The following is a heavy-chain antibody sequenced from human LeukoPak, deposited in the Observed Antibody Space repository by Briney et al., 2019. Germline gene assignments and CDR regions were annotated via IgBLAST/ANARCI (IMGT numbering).Heavy chain of an antibody. V-gene: IGHV3-7*01. D-gene: IGHD3-10*01. CDR2: IKQDGSEK. CDR3: ARERGSGTYHPFDP. CDR1: GFTFSSYW. J-gene: IGHJ5*02. Sequence: GGSLRLSCVASGFTFSSYWMSWVRQTPGKGLEWVANIKQDGSEKNYVDSVKGRFTISRDNAKNSLYLQMNSLRVDDTALYYCARERGSGTYHPFDPWGQGTLATVSS.